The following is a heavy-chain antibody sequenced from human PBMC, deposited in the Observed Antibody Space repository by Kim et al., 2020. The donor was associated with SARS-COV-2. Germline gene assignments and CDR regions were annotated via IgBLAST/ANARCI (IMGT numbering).Heavy chain of an antibody. CDR1: GFTFSSYA. D-gene: IGHD3-16*01. J-gene: IGHJ4*02. CDR3: AKSYGKFNAVTSPIDY. Sequence: GGSLRLSCAASGFTFSSYAMSWVRQAPGKGLEWVSAISGSGGSTYYADSVKGRFTISRDNSKNTLYLQMNSLRAEDTAVYYCAKSYGKFNAVTSPIDYWGQGTLVTVSS. V-gene: IGHV3-23*01. CDR2: ISGSGGST.